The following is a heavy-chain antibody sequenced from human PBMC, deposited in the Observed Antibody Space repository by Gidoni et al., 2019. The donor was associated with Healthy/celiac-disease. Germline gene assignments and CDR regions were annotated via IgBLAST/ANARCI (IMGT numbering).Heavy chain of an antibody. Sequence: QVQLQESGPGLVKPSQTLSLTCTVSGGSISSGGYYWSWIRQHPGKGLEWIGYIYYSGSTYYNPSLKSRVTISVDTSKNQCSLKLSSVTAADTAVYYCAHITIALSDAFDIWGQGTMVTVSS. CDR1: GGSISSGGYY. CDR2: IYYSGST. CDR3: AHITIALSDAFDI. D-gene: IGHD3-10*01. V-gene: IGHV4-31*03. J-gene: IGHJ3*02.